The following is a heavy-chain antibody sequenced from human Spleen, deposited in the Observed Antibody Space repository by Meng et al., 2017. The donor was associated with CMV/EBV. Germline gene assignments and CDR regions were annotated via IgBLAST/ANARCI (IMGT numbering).Heavy chain of an antibody. D-gene: IGHD6-6*01. CDR3: ARGQVAARPGRKIPGSGMDV. J-gene: IGHJ6*02. CDR1: GGSISSYY. V-gene: IGHV4-59*12. CDR2: IYYSGST. Sequence: LRLSCTVSGGSISSYYWSWIRQPPGKGLEWIGYIYYSGSTNYNPSLKSRVTISVDTSKNQFSLKLSSVTAADTAVYYCARGQVAARPGRKIPGSGMDVWGQGTTVTVSS.